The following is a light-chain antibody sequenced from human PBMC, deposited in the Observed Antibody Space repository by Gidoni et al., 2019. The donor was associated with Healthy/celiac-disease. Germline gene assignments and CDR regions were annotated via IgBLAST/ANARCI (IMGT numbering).Light chain of an antibody. CDR1: QSVSSSY. CDR2: GAS. V-gene: IGKV3-20*01. CDR3: QQYGSSPLT. Sequence: LTQSPGTLSLSPGERATLSCRASQSVSSSYLAWYQQKPGQAPRLLIYGASSRATGIPDRFSGSGSGTDFTLTISRLEPEDFAVYYCQQYGSSPLTFGGGTKVEIK. J-gene: IGKJ4*01.